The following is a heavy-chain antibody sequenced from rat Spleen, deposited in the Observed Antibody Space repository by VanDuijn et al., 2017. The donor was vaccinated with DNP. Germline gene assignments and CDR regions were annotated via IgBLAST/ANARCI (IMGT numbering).Heavy chain of an antibody. Sequence: EVQLVESGGGLVQPGRSLKLSCAASGFTLSNYGMHWIRQAPTKGLEWVATISISGDSTYYRDSVKGRFTASRDNAKSTLYLQMDSLRSEDAATYYCTTGGHYFDYWGQGVVVTVSS. CDR3: TTGGHYFDY. V-gene: IGHV5-19*01. J-gene: IGHJ2*01. CDR2: ISISGDST. CDR1: GFTLSNYG.